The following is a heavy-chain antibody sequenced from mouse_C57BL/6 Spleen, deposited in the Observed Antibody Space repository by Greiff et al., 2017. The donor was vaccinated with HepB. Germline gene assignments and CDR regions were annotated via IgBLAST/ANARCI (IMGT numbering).Heavy chain of an antibody. V-gene: IGHV5-4*03. CDR3: ARRELVAY. Sequence: EVMLVESGGGLVKPGGSLKLSCAASGFTFSSYAMSWVRQTPEKRLEWVATISDGGSYTYYPDNVKGRFTISRDNAKNNLYLQMSHLKSEDTAMYYCARRELVAYWGQGTLVTVSA. CDR1: GFTFSSYA. CDR2: ISDGGSYT. D-gene: IGHD4-1*01. J-gene: IGHJ3*01.